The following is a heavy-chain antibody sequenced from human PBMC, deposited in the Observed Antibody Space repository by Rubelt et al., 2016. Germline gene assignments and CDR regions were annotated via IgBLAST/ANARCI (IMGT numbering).Heavy chain of an antibody. J-gene: IGHJ6*02. CDR1: GGSFSGYY. V-gene: IGHV4-34*01. D-gene: IGHD6-13*01. Sequence: QVQLQQWGAGLLKPSETLSLTCAVYGGSFSGYYWSWIRQPPGKGLEWIGEINHSGSTNYNPSLKSRVTISVDPSKNQFSLKVGSVTAADTAVYYCARGRRGSSSWLGRDYYGMDVWGQGTTVTVSS. CDR2: INHSGST. CDR3: ARGRRGSSSWLGRDYYGMDV.